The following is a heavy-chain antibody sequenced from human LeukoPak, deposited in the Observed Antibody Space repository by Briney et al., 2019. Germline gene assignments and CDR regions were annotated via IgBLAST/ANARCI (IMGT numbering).Heavy chain of an antibody. CDR2: IIPIFGTA. Sequence: SGKLSCKASGGTFSSYAIIGVRQAPGHGLEWGGGIIPIFGTANYAQKFQGRVTITADKSESTDYMELSSLRSEDTDVYYCASERGRDDAFDIWGQGTMVTVSS. V-gene: IGHV1-69*06. J-gene: IGHJ3*02. CDR3: ASERGRDDAFDI. D-gene: IGHD3-10*01. CDR1: GGTFSSYA.